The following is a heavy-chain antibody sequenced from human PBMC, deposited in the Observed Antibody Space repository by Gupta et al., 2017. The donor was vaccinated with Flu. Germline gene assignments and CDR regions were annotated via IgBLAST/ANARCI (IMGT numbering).Heavy chain of an antibody. CDR3: ARDFYGSGSFYEASGDS. D-gene: IGHD3-10*01. V-gene: IGHV3-21*02. CDR1: GFTFRTYS. CDR2: ISYSSSYI. Sequence: EVQLVASGGGLVKPGGSLRLPCAASGFTFRTYSMNWVRQAPGKRLEWVSSISYSSSYIYYVDSVKGRFTVSRDNAKNSLYLQMNSLRAEDTALYYCARDFYGSGSFYEASGDSWGQGTLVTVSS. J-gene: IGHJ4*02.